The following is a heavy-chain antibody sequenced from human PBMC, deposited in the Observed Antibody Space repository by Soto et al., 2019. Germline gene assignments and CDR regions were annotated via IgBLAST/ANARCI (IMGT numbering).Heavy chain of an antibody. J-gene: IGHJ4*02. V-gene: IGHV1-18*01. CDR3: ARGPARYCSGGSCYPDY. CDR1: GYTFTSYG. D-gene: IGHD2-15*01. CDR2: ISAYNGNT. Sequence: QVQLVQSGAEVKKPGASVKVSCKASGYTFTSYGISWVRQAPGQGLEWMGWISAYNGNTNYAQKLQGRVTMTTDTSTRTAYMELRRLRSDDTAVYYCARGPARYCSGGSCYPDYWGQGTLVTVSS.